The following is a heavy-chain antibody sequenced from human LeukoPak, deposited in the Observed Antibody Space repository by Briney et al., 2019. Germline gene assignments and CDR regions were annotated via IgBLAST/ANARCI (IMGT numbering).Heavy chain of an antibody. CDR3: AEYWGSW. CDR1: GFSFSDYG. CDR2: IRCDGSIK. V-gene: IGHV3-30*02. J-gene: IGHJ4*02. D-gene: IGHD3-16*01. Sequence: GGSLRLSCAASGFSFSDYGMHWVRQAPGKGLEWVTFIRCDGSIKDYADSVKGRFTISRDNFKNTLYLQMNSLRPEDTAVYYCAEYWGSWWGQGTLVTVSS.